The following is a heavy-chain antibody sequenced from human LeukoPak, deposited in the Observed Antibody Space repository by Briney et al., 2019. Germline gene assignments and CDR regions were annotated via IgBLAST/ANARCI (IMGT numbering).Heavy chain of an antibody. J-gene: IGHJ4*02. CDR2: IIPIFGTA. Sequence: ASVKVSCKASGYTFTSYAMNWVRQAPGQGLEWMGGIIPIFGTANYAQKFQGRVTITADKSTSTAYMELSSLRSEDTAVYYCARASYGEMYYFDYWGQGTLVTVSS. CDR3: ARASYGEMYYFDY. V-gene: IGHV1-69*06. D-gene: IGHD4-17*01. CDR1: GYTFTSYA.